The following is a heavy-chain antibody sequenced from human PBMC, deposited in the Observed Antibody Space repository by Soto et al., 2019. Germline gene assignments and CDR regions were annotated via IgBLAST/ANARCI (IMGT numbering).Heavy chain of an antibody. J-gene: IGHJ6*02. CDR3: SSSSRNEYHFAMDA. CDR1: GLSVSSSD. CDR2: IYSGGST. V-gene: IGHV3-53*02. Sequence: EVHLVETGGGLIQPGGSLRLSCAASGLSVSSSDMSWVRQASGKGLEWVAVIYSGGSTHDADSVKGRFTISRDNSKNTVHLQMHSLRGDDPAVYFCSSSSRNEYHFAMDAWGQGTTVSVSS. D-gene: IGHD6-6*01.